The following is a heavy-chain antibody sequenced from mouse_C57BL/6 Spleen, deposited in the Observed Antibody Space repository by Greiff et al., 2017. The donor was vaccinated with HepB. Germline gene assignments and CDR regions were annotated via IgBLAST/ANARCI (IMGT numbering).Heavy chain of an antibody. CDR3: AREFYDSRYYAMDY. J-gene: IGHJ4*01. CDR2: IYPRSGNT. D-gene: IGHD2-12*01. V-gene: IGHV1-81*01. CDR1: GYTFTSYG. Sequence: QVQLKQSGAELARPGASVKLSCKASGYTFTSYGISWVKQRTGQGLEWIGEIYPRSGNTYYNEKFKGKATLTADKSSSTAYMELRSLTSEDSAVYFCAREFYDSRYYAMDYWGQGTSVTVSS.